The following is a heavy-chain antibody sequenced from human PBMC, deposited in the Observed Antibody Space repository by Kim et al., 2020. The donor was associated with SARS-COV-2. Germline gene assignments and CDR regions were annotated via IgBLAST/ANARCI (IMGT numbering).Heavy chain of an antibody. Sequence: TGYAQTFQGRVTMTRNTSISTAYMELSSLRSEDTAVYYCARGVAVAGIDYWGQGTLVTVSS. D-gene: IGHD6-19*01. CDR2: T. J-gene: IGHJ4*02. CDR3: ARGVAVAGIDY. V-gene: IGHV1-8*01.